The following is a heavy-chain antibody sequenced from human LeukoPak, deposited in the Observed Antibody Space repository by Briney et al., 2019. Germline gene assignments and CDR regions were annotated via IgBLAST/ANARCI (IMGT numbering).Heavy chain of an antibody. Sequence: GGSLRLSCAASGFTFSSYAMSWVRQAPGKGLEWVSAISANGGGTYYADSVKGRFTISRDNSKNTLYLQMNSLRAEDTAVYYCAQGPLTVTDYWGQGTLVTVSS. J-gene: IGHJ4*02. CDR2: ISANGGGT. D-gene: IGHD4-17*01. V-gene: IGHV3-23*01. CDR3: AQGPLTVTDY. CDR1: GFTFSSYA.